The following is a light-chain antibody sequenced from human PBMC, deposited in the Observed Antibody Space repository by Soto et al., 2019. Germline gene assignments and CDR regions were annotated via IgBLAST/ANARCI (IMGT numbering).Light chain of an antibody. CDR3: QQSYSSPQMYT. V-gene: IGKV1-39*01. CDR2: AAS. Sequence: DIQMTQSPSSLSASVGDRVTITCLASQRISNSLNWYQQKPGKAPDLLIYAASNLQSGVPSRFSGSVSGTDFTLTISSLQPEDFATYYCQQSYSSPQMYTFGQGTKLEIK. CDR1: QRISNS. J-gene: IGKJ2*01.